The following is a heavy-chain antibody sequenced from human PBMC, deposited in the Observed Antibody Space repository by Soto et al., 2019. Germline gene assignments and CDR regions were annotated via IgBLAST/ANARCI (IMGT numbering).Heavy chain of an antibody. CDR3: ARAGDTAMVDFDY. D-gene: IGHD5-18*01. J-gene: IGHJ4*02. CDR1: GYTFTGYY. CDR2: INPNSGGT. V-gene: IGHV1-2*04. Sequence: ASVKVSCKASGYTFTGYYMHWVRQAPGQGLEWMGWINPNSGGTNYAQKFQGWVTMTRDTSISTAYMELSRLRSDDTAVYYCARAGDTAMVDFDYWGQGTLVTVSS.